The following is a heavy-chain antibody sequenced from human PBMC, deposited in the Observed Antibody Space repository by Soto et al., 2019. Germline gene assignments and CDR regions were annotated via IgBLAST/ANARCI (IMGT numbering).Heavy chain of an antibody. D-gene: IGHD2-21*02. CDR2: INAGNGNT. CDR1: GYTFTSYA. V-gene: IGHV1-3*05. Sequence: QVQLVQSGAEEKKPGASVKVSCKASGYTFTSYAMPWVRQAPGQGLEWMGWINAGNGNTKYSQKFQGRVTITRDTTAGTDYRALSSLRSEDRDWDYCAMSLVVVTALDYWGKGTLVTVSS. CDR3: AMSLVVVTALDY. J-gene: IGHJ4*02.